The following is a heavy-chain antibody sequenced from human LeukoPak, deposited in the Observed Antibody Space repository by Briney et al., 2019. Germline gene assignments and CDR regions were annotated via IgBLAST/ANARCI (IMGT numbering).Heavy chain of an antibody. D-gene: IGHD3-22*01. J-gene: IGHJ4*02. CDR2: IYTSGST. CDR3: AHFYDSSGYRDY. V-gene: IGHV4-61*02. Sequence: SETLSLTCTVSGGSISSGSYYWSWIRQPAGKGLEWIGRIYTSGSTNYNPSLKSRVTISVDTSKNQFSLKLSSVTAADTAVYYCAHFYDSSGYRDYWGQGTLVTVSS. CDR1: GGSISSGSYY.